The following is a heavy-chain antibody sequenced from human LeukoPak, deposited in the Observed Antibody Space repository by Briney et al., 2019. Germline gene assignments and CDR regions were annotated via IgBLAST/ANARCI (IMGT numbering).Heavy chain of an antibody. CDR2: ISSSSSYI. J-gene: IGHJ4*02. Sequence: GGSLRLSCAASGFTFSSYSMNWVSQAPGKGLEWVSSISSSSSYIYYGDSVKGRFTISRDNAKNSLYLQMNSLRAEDTAVYYCAREEDSSSYFDYWGQGTLVTVSS. CDR3: AREEDSSSYFDY. D-gene: IGHD6-6*01. V-gene: IGHV3-21*01. CDR1: GFTFSSYS.